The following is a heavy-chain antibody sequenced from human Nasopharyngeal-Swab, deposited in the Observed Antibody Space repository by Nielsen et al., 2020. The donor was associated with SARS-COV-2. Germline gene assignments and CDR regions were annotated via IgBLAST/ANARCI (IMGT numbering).Heavy chain of an antibody. CDR2: IYYSGST. J-gene: IGHJ5*02. V-gene: IGHV4-39*01. Sequence: RQAPGKGLEWIGSIYYSGSTYYNPSLKSRVTISVDTSKNQFSLKLSSVTAVDTAVYYCATHQGTWELRRNWFDPWGQGTLVTVSS. CDR3: ATHQGTWELRRNWFDP. D-gene: IGHD1-26*01.